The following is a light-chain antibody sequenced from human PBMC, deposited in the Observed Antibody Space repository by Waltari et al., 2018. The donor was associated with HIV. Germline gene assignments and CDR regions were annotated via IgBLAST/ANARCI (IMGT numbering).Light chain of an antibody. Sequence: VVLTQSPGTLSLSPGATATLSCRASRSIKSTFLVLYQQKPGQSPRLLTYSASTRAVGIPDRFAASGSGTDFTLTISRLEPEDFAVYFCQQCGTEPRSFGQGTRLE. CDR2: SAS. CDR1: RSIKSTF. V-gene: IGKV3-20*01. J-gene: IGKJ2*03. CDR3: QQCGTEPRS.